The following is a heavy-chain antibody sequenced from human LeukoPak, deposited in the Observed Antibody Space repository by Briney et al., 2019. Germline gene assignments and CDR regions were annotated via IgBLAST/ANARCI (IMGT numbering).Heavy chain of an antibody. Sequence: GSLRLSCAASGFTFSSYWMHWVRQAPGKGLVWVSRINTDGSSTSYADSVKGRLTISRDNAKNTLYLQMNSLRAEDTAVYYCARDAYSSSPKPDYWGQGTLVTVSS. J-gene: IGHJ4*02. CDR1: GFTFSSYW. V-gene: IGHV3-74*01. D-gene: IGHD6-6*01. CDR2: INTDGSST. CDR3: ARDAYSSSPKPDY.